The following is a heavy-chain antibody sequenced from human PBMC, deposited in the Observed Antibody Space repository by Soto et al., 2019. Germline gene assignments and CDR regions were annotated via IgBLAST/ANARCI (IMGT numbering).Heavy chain of an antibody. D-gene: IGHD3-10*01. CDR1: GGSFSGYY. V-gene: IGHV4-34*01. J-gene: IGHJ6*02. Sequence: QVQLQQWGAGLLKPSETLSLTSAVYGGSFSGYYWSWIRQPPGKGLEWIGEINHSGSTNYIPSLKSRVTISVDTSKNQFSLKLSSVTAADTAVYYCARVSGIYYYGMDVWGQGTTVTVSS. CDR3: ARVSGIYYYGMDV. CDR2: INHSGST.